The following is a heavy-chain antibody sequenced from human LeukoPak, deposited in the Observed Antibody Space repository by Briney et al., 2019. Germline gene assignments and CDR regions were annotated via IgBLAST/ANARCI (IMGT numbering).Heavy chain of an antibody. V-gene: IGHV3-30-3*01. CDR3: ARDRRLGELSLPDY. CDR2: ISYDGSNK. CDR1: GFTFSSYA. J-gene: IGHJ4*02. Sequence: PGGSLSLSCAASGFTFSSYAMHWVRPAPGKGLEWVAVISYDGSNKYYADSVKGRFTISRDNSKNTLYLQMNSLRAEDTAVYYCARDRRLGELSLPDYWGQGTLVTVSS. D-gene: IGHD3-16*02.